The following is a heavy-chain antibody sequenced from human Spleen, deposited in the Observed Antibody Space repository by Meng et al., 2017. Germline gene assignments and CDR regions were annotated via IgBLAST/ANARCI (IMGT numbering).Heavy chain of an antibody. D-gene: IGHD3-10*01. Sequence: SGPTLVKPTQSLTLTCTFSGLSLSTSGVGVGWIRQPPGKALEWLALIYWNDDKRYSPSLKSRLAITKDTSKNQVLLTMTNMDPVDTATYYCASLQGSGSYYYGMDVWGQGTTVTVSS. CDR3: ASLQGSGSYYYGMDV. CDR2: IYWNDDK. V-gene: IGHV2-5*01. J-gene: IGHJ6*02. CDR1: GLSLSTSGVG.